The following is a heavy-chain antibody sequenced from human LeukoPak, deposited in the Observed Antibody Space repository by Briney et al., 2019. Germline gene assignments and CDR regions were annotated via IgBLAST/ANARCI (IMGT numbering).Heavy chain of an antibody. V-gene: IGHV4-39*01. Sequence: SETLSLTCTVSTGSISSSSYYWGWIREPPGKGQEWIGSIYYSGSTYYNPSLVSRVTISVDTSKNQFSLKVSSVTAADTAVYYCARHNLAMAGGDFDYWGQGTLVTVSS. CDR2: IYYSGST. D-gene: IGHD3-16*01. CDR3: ARHNLAMAGGDFDY. CDR1: TGSISSSSYY. J-gene: IGHJ4*02.